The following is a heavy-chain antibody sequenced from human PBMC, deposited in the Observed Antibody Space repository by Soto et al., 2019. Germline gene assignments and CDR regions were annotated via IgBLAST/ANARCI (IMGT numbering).Heavy chain of an antibody. CDR3: ARHEYNYGNYYYYGLDV. CDR2: VYPGDSDT. CDR1: GYSFTSYW. Sequence: PGESLKISCKGSGYSFTSYWIGWVRQMPGKGLEWMGIVYPGDSDTRYSPSFQGQVTISADRSISTAYLQWSSLKASDTAIYYCARHEYNYGNYYYYGLDVWGQGTTVTVSS. V-gene: IGHV5-51*01. D-gene: IGHD3-10*01. J-gene: IGHJ6*02.